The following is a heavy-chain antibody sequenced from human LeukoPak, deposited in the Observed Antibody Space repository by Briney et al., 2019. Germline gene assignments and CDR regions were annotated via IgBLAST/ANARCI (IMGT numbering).Heavy chain of an antibody. CDR1: GFTFSSYA. V-gene: IGHV3-23*01. D-gene: IGHD3-10*01. CDR2: ISGSGGST. CDR3: AKDLWFGELYY. J-gene: IGHJ4*02. Sequence: GGSLRLSCAASGFTFSSYAMSWVRQAPGKGLEWVSAISGSGGSTYYADSVKGRFTISRDNSKNTLYPQMNSLRAEDTAVYYCAKDLWFGELYYWGQGTLVTVSS.